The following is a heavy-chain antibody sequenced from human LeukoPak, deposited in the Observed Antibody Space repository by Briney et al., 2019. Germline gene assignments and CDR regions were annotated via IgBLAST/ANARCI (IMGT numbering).Heavy chain of an antibody. CDR3: ARDNPWNWFDP. CDR2: IYHSGSS. CDR1: GDSISSGGYY. J-gene: IGHJ5*02. V-gene: IGHV4-30-2*01. Sequence: SQTLSLTCTVSGDSISSGGYYWSCLRQPPGKGLECIGYIYHSGSSSYSPSLKSRVTISVDRSRNQFSLKLTSVTAADTAVYFCARDNPWNWFDPWGQGTLVTVSS.